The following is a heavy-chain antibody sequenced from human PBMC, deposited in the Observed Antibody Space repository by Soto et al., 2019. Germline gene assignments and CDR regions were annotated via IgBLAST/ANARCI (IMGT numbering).Heavy chain of an antibody. CDR3: AKKVNSGSGSQYFDY. V-gene: IGHV3-23*01. D-gene: IGHD3-10*01. J-gene: IGHJ4*02. Sequence: EVQLLESGGGLVQPGGSLRLSCAASGFTFSSYSMSWVRQAPGKGLEWVSGFRGSGDDGTTYYADSVKGRFTISRDNSKNMLVLQMNSLRAEDTAIYYGAKKVNSGSGSQYFDYWGQGTLVTVSS. CDR1: GFTFSSYS. CDR2: FRGSGDDGTT.